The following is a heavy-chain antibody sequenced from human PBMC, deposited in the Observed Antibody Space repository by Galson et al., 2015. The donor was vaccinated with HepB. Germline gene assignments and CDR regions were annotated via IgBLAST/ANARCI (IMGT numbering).Heavy chain of an antibody. V-gene: IGHV1-18*01. Sequence: SVKVSCKASGYTFTSYGISWVRQAPGQGLEWMGWISAYNGNTNYAQKFQGRVTMTTDTSTSTAYMELRSLRSDDTAVYYCARGASYYDWTGHPDEKYCGMDVWGQGTTVIVSS. CDR1: GYTFTSYG. D-gene: IGHD3-22*01. CDR3: ARGASYYDWTGHPDEKYCGMDV. J-gene: IGHJ6*02. CDR2: ISAYNGNT.